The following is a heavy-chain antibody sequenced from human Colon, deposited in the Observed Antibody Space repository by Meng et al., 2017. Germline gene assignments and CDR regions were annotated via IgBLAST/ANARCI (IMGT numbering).Heavy chain of an antibody. CDR1: GGSVTITGYY. CDR2: IYYTGTT. CDR3: ARDNLLTSGSRFCFDY. J-gene: IGHJ4*02. Sequence: GPLRESGQGLVGLSATLFLTSHVSGGSVTITGYYWSWIRQSPGKGLEWIGYIYYTGTTNYNPSLKSRVTISVDTSKNQFSLKLSSVTPADTAVYFCARDNLLTSGSRFCFDYWGQGALVTVSS. D-gene: IGHD6-19*01. V-gene: IGHV4-61*08.